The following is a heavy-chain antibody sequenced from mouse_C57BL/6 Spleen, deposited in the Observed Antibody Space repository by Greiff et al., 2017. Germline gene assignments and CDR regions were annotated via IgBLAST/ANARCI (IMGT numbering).Heavy chain of an antibody. CDR2: IYPRDGST. V-gene: IGHV1-85*01. D-gene: IGHD1-1*01. J-gene: IGHJ4*01. CDR1: GYTFTSYD. CDR3: ARDYYGSSYHYAMDY. Sequence: QVQLKESGPELVKPGASVKLSCKASGYTFTSYDINWVKQRPGQGLEWIGWIYPRDGSTKYNEKFKGKATLTVDTSSSTAYMELHSLTSEDSAVYFCARDYYGSSYHYAMDYWGQGTSVTVSS.